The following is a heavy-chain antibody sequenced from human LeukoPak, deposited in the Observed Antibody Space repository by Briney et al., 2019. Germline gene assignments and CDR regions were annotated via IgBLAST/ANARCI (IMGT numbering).Heavy chain of an antibody. CDR2: INPNSGGT. CDR3: ARADYYDSSATITGGYYFDY. V-gene: IGHV1-2*02. CDR1: GYTFTGYY. Sequence: ASVKVSCKASGYTFTGYYMHWVRQAPGQGLEWMGWINPNSGGTNYAQKFQGRVTMTRDTSISTAYMELSSLRSEDTAVYYCARADYYDSSATITGGYYFDYWGQGTLVTVSS. J-gene: IGHJ4*02. D-gene: IGHD3-22*01.